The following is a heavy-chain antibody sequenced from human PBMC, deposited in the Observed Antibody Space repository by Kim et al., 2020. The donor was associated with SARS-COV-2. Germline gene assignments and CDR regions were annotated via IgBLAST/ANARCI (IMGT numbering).Heavy chain of an antibody. CDR3: AKDRDYSSEGLDY. D-gene: IGHD3-10*01. V-gene: IGHV3-30*02. Sequence: YADSVKGRFTISRDNSKNTLYLQMNSLRAEDTAVYYCAKDRDYSSEGLDYWGQGTLVTVSS. J-gene: IGHJ4*02.